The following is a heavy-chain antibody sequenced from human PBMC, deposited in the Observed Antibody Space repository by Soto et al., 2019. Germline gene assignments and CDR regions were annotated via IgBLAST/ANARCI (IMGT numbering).Heavy chain of an antibody. J-gene: IGHJ4*02. V-gene: IGHV4-59*01. CDR1: GASTSSYF. CDR2: VYYTGTT. CDR3: ARDLAAVPRAFDY. Sequence: PSETLSLTCTVSGASTSSYFWSWIRQPAGKGLEWIGSVYYTGTTDYNPSLKSRVTISVDTSKTQFSLNLRSVTAADTAVYYCARDLAAVPRAFDYWGRGTLVTVSS. D-gene: IGHD6-13*01.